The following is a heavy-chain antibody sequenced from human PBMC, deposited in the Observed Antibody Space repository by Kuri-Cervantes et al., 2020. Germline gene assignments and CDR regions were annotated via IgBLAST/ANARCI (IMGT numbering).Heavy chain of an antibody. CDR1: GGTFSSYA. CDR3: VNSGYHWAFDY. CDR2: IIPIFGTA. J-gene: IGHJ4*02. D-gene: IGHD3-22*01. V-gene: IGHV1-69*06. Sequence: SVKVSCKASGGTFSSYAISWVRQAPGQGLEWMGGIIPIFGTANYAQKFQGRVTITADKSTSTAYMELSSLRSEDTAVYYCVNSGYHWAFDYWGQGTLVTVSS.